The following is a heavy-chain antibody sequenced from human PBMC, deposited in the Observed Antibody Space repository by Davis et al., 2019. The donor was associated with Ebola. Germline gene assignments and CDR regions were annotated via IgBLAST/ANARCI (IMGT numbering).Heavy chain of an antibody. V-gene: IGHV3-23*01. Sequence: GESLKISCATSGFTFKDYAMTWVRQAPGKGLEWVSSIGSGHDTQYADSVKGRFTISRDNSKNTVYLEMNSLKTEDTAVYYCTSTTVEEDYWGQGTLVTVSS. J-gene: IGHJ4*02. CDR3: TSTTVEEDY. CDR1: GFTFKDYA. D-gene: IGHD1-14*01. CDR2: IGSGHDT.